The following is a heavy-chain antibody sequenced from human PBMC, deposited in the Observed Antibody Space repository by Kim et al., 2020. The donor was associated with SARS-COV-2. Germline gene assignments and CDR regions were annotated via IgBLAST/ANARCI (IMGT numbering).Heavy chain of an antibody. J-gene: IGHJ4*02. Sequence: SETLSLTRTVSGGSLVGPYWTWIRQSAGKGLEWIGRIYFNGITDYNPSLRGRITMSVDRAKNQFSLKLSSVTASDTAVYYCTRATSIVTTDFDYWGRGTLVTVSS. CDR1: GGSLVGPY. CDR2: IYFNGIT. V-gene: IGHV4-4*07. D-gene: IGHD4-4*01. CDR3: TRATSIVTTDFDY.